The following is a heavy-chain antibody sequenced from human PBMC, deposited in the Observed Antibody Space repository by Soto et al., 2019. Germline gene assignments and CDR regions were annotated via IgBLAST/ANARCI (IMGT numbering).Heavy chain of an antibody. CDR3: ARWATMVRGVIIGMDV. D-gene: IGHD3-10*01. CDR1: GYTFTSYD. CDR2: MNPNSGNT. J-gene: IGHJ6*02. Sequence: ASVKVSCKASGYTFTSYDINWVRQATGQGLEWMGWMNPNSGNTGYAQKFQGRVTMTRNTSISTAYMELSSLRSEDTAVYYCARWATMVRGVIIGMDVWGQGTTVTGSS. V-gene: IGHV1-8*01.